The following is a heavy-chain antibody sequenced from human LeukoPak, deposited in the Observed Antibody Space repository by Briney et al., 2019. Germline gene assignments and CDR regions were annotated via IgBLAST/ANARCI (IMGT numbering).Heavy chain of an antibody. CDR3: ARVKYCSGGSCLPFFDY. Sequence: PGGSLRLSCAASGFTFSSYGMHWVRQAPGKGLEWVAVIWYDGSNKYYADSVKGRFTISRDNSKNTLYLQMNSLRAEDTAVYYCARVKYCSGGSCLPFFDYWGQGTLVTVSS. CDR2: IWYDGSNK. CDR1: GFTFSSYG. J-gene: IGHJ4*02. V-gene: IGHV3-33*01. D-gene: IGHD2-15*01.